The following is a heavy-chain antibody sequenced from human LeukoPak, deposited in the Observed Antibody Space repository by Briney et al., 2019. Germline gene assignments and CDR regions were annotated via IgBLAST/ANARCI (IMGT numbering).Heavy chain of an antibody. J-gene: IGHJ4*02. CDR2: ISTSGNT. Sequence: SQTLSLTCSVSSGFLSNYYWSWIRQPAGKGLEWIGRISTSGNTNYSTFLKSRVTMSVDTSKNPFFLNLRSVTAADTAVYYCARDSRYYDFWSGYLDYWGQGALVTVSS. CDR3: ARDSRYYDFWSGYLDY. V-gene: IGHV4-4*07. CDR1: SGFLSNYY. D-gene: IGHD3-3*01.